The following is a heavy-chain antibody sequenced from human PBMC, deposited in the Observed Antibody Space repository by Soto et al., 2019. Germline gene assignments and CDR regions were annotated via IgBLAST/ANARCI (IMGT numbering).Heavy chain of an antibody. CDR3: TRLISAAHDY. Sequence: EVLLVESGGGLVQPGGSLKLSCAASGFVFKDSSIHWVRQASGKGLEWVGRIRDRAYNYATSYAASVKGRFTISRDDSSNTAFLQMISLKTEDTAIYYCTRLISAAHDYWGQGTRVTVSS. D-gene: IGHD3-22*01. J-gene: IGHJ4*02. V-gene: IGHV3-73*01. CDR2: IRDRAYNYAT. CDR1: GFVFKDSS.